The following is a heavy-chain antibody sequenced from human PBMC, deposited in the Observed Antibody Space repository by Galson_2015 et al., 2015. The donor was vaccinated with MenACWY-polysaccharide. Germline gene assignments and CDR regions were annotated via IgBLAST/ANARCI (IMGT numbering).Heavy chain of an antibody. Sequence: KGRFTISRDNSKNTLYLAMNSLRAEDTAIYYCAKDAIAGIVLTPLRIPLQRWGQGTLVAVSS. CDR3: AKDAIAGIVLTPLRIPLQR. V-gene: IGHV3-23*01. J-gene: IGHJ1*01. D-gene: IGHD6-13*01.